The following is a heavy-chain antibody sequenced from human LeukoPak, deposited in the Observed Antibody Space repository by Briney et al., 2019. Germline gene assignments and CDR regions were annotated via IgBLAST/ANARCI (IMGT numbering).Heavy chain of an antibody. Sequence: SQTLSLTCTVSGGSISSGGYYWSWIRQPPGKGLEWIGYIYYSGSTNYNPSLKSRVTISVDTSKNQFSLKLSSVTAADTAVYYCARDGGSLGAFDIWGQGTMVTVSS. J-gene: IGHJ3*02. CDR3: ARDGGSLGAFDI. CDR2: IYYSGST. V-gene: IGHV4-61*08. CDR1: GGSISSGGYY. D-gene: IGHD6-25*01.